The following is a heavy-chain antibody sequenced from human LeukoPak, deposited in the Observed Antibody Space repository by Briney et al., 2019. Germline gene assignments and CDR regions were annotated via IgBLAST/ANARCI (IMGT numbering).Heavy chain of an antibody. CDR2: INPNSGGT. V-gene: IGHV1-2*02. CDR1: GYTFTGYY. J-gene: IGHJ4*02. Sequence: ASVKVSCKASGYTFTGYYMRWVRQAPGQGLEWMGWINPNSGGTNYAQKFQGRVTMTRDTSISTAYMELSRLRSDDTAVYYCASVIVGAINYFDYWGQGTLVTVSS. D-gene: IGHD1-26*01. CDR3: ASVIVGAINYFDY.